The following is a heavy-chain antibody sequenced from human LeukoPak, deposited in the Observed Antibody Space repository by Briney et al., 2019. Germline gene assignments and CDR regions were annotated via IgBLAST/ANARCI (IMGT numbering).Heavy chain of an antibody. V-gene: IGHV3-33*06. CDR1: GFTFSSYG. CDR2: IWYDGSNK. J-gene: IGHJ4*02. CDR3: AKGNGIAASLLRY. Sequence: GGSLRLSCAASGFTFSSYGMHWVRQAPGKGLEWVAVIWYDGSNKYYADSVKGRFTISGDNSKNTLYLQMDSLRAEDTAVYYCAKGNGIAASLLRYWGQGTLVTVSS. D-gene: IGHD6-13*01.